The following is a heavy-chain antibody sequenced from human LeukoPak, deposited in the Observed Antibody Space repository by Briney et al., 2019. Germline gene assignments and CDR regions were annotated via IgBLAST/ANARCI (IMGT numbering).Heavy chain of an antibody. CDR3: ARVLRYCSGGNCYSGGLGYMDV. CDR1: RFTLRDYN. CDR2: ISRSGSTK. D-gene: IGHD2-15*01. J-gene: IGHJ6*03. Sequence: GGSLSLSRAASRFTLRDYNMRGIGQAPAKGLAGVSSISRSGSTKYYADSVKGRFTISRDDAKNSLLLQMNSLRAEDTAVYYCARVLRYCSGGNCYSGGLGYMDVWGKGTTVTISS. V-gene: IGHV3-11*01.